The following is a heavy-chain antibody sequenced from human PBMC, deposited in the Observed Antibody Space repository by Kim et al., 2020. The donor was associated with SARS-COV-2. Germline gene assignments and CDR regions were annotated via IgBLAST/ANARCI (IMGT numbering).Heavy chain of an antibody. D-gene: IGHD3-3*01. CDR3: ARNPIFGVVSYYYYGMDV. J-gene: IGHJ6*02. V-gene: IGHV4-34*01. CDR1: GGSFSGYY. Sequence: SETLSLTCAVYGGSFSGYYWSWIRQPPGKGLEWIGEINHSGSTNYNPSLKSRVTISVDTSKNQFSLKLSSVTAADTAVYYCARNPIFGVVSYYYYGMDVWGQGTTVTVSS. CDR2: INHSGST.